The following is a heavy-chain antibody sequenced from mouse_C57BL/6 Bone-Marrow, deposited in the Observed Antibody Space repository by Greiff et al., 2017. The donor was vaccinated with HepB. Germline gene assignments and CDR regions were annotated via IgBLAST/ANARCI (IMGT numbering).Heavy chain of an antibody. D-gene: IGHD3-1*01. V-gene: IGHV5-12*01. CDR1: GFTFSDYY. J-gene: IGHJ3*01. CDR3: ARPFPRATVPFAY. Sequence: EVHLVESGGGLVQPGGSLKLSCAASGFTFSDYYMYWVRQTPEKRLEWVAYISNGGGSTYYPDTVKGRFTISRDNAKNTLYLQMSRLKSEDTAMYYCARPFPRATVPFAYWGQGTLVTVSA. CDR2: ISNGGGST.